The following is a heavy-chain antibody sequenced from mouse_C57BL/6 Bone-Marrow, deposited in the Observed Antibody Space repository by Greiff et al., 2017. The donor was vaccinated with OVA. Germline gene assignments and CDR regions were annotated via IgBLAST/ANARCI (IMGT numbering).Heavy chain of an antibody. D-gene: IGHD2-4*01. Sequence: EVQVVESGGGLVKPGGSLKLSCAASGFTFSSYAMSWVRQTPEKRLEWVATISDGGSYTYYPDNVKGRFTISRDNAKNNLYLQMSHLKSEDTAMYYCARDRRLTWFAYWGQGTLVTVSA. V-gene: IGHV5-4*01. J-gene: IGHJ3*01. CDR3: ARDRRLTWFAY. CDR1: GFTFSSYA. CDR2: ISDGGSYT.